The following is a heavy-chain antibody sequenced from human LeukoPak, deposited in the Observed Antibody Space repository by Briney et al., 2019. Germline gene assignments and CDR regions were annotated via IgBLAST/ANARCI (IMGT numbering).Heavy chain of an antibody. CDR1: GFTVSSNY. V-gene: IGHV3-53*01. Sequence: GGSLRLSCAASGFTVSSNYMSWVRQAPGKGLEWVSVIYSGGSTYYADSVKGRFTISRDNSKNTLYLQMNSLRAEDTAVYYCARCGTELEYDILTGYLPRYYFDYWGQGTLVTVSS. CDR2: IYSGGST. CDR3: ARCGTELEYDILTGYLPRYYFDY. J-gene: IGHJ4*02. D-gene: IGHD3-9*01.